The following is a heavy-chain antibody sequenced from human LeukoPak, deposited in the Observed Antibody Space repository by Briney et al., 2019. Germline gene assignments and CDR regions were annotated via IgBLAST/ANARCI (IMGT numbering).Heavy chain of an antibody. J-gene: IGHJ5*01. Sequence: MPSETLSLTCNVSGASMSGHFWIWFRQPPGKGLEWIGHRDDSGRSNYNPSLRSRVTISIDTSKNQFSLKLNSVTAADTADYYCARAPVVRGVFGWFDFWGQGVLVTVSS. CDR2: RDDSGRS. D-gene: IGHD3-10*01. CDR1: GASMSGHF. V-gene: IGHV4-59*11. CDR3: ARAPVVRGVFGWFDF.